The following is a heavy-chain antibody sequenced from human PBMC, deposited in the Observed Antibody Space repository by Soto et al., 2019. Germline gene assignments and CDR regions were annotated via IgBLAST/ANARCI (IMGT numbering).Heavy chain of an antibody. CDR3: ARVTIFGVVPRYYFDY. V-gene: IGHV4-31*03. J-gene: IGHJ4*02. D-gene: IGHD3-3*01. CDR1: GGSISSGGYY. Sequence: SSETLSLTCTVSGGSISSGGYYWSWIRQHPGKGLEWIGYIYYSGSTYYNPSLKSRVTISVDTSKNQFSLKLSSVTAADTAVYYCARVTIFGVVPRYYFDYWGQGTLVTVSS. CDR2: IYYSGST.